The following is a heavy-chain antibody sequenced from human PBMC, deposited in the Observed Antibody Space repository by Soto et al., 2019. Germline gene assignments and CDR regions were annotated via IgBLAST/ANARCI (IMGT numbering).Heavy chain of an antibody. J-gene: IGHJ4*02. CDR2: ISKDGSKT. CDR3: ARDKYSYNYFSDY. V-gene: IGHV3-30*03. D-gene: IGHD5-18*01. CDR1: GYSFRNFA. Sequence: LRLSCGAAGYSFRNFAMDWLRQTPGKGLEWVAVISKDGSKTDFADSVKGRFTISRENSKNTVYLQMNSLTREDTALYYCARDKYSYNYFSDYWGLGTFVTVSS.